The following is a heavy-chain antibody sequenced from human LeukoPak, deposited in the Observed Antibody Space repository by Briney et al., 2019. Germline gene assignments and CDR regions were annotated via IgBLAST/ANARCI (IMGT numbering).Heavy chain of an antibody. CDR3: AKGVSGYDYNDAFDI. V-gene: IGHV3-23*01. Sequence: PGGSLRLSCAASGFTCSSYAMSSVRQAPGKGLEWVSAISGSGGSTYYADSVKGRFTISRDNSKNTLYLQMNSLRAEDTAVYYCAKGVSGYDYNDAFDIWGQGTMVTVSS. D-gene: IGHD5-12*01. J-gene: IGHJ3*02. CDR2: ISGSGGST. CDR1: GFTCSSYA.